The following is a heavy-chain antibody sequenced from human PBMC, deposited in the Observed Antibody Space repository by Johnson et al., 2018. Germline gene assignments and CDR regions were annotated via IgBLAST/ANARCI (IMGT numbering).Heavy chain of an antibody. V-gene: IGHV3-43*01. Sequence: VQLVETGGLVIQPGGSLRLSCEASTFTFDDYTMHWVRQAPGTGLERVSLISWHGTYYADSVQGRFTISRDNSKNSRYLQMNSLRTEDTALYYCAKDSGYLYGLDVWVQGTTVIVSS. D-gene: IGHD3-22*01. CDR2: ISWHGT. CDR3: AKDSGYLYGLDV. J-gene: IGHJ6*02. CDR1: TFTFDDYT.